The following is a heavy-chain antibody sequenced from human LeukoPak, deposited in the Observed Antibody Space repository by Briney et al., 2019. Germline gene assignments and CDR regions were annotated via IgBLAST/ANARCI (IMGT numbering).Heavy chain of an antibody. CDR1: GLTFSNAW. D-gene: IGHD3-10*01. J-gene: IGHJ4*02. V-gene: IGHV3-15*01. Sequence: GGSLRLSCAASGLTFSNAWLSWVRQAPGKGLEWVGRIKSKSDGGTTDYAAPVKGRFTISRDYSKTTLYLQMNSLKTEDTAVYYCTTDRWETMVRGVIILRDYWGQGTLVTVSS. CDR2: IKSKSDGGTT. CDR3: TTDRWETMVRGVIILRDY.